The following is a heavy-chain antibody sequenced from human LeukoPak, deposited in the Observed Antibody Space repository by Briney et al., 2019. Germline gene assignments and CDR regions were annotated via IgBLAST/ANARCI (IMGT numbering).Heavy chain of an antibody. CDR3: ARDLGAGDRWFDP. Sequence: SQTLSLTCTVSGVSISSGGYYWIWIRQHPGKGLEWIGYIYYSGSTYYNPSLKSRVTISVDTSKNQFSLKLSSVTAADTAVYYCARDLGAGDRWFDPWGQGTLVTVSS. D-gene: IGHD1-26*01. J-gene: IGHJ5*02. CDR1: GVSISSGGYY. V-gene: IGHV4-31*03. CDR2: IYYSGST.